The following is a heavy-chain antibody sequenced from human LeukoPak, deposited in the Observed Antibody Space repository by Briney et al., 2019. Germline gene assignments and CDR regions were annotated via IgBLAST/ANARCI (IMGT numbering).Heavy chain of an antibody. CDR2: INPNSGGT. D-gene: IGHD2-15*01. CDR3: ARVFPNSHYCSGGSCYSYYFDY. V-gene: IGHV1-2*02. J-gene: IGHJ4*02. CDR1: GYTFTGYY. Sequence: ASVKVSCKASGYTFTGYYMHWVRQAPGQGLEWMGWINPNSGGTNYAQKFQGRVTMTRDTSICTAYMELSRLRSDDTAVYYCARVFPNSHYCSGGSCYSYYFDYWGQGTLVTVSS.